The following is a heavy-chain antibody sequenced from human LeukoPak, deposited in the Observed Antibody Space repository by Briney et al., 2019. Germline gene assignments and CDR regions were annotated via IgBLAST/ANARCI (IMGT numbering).Heavy chain of an antibody. Sequence: GGSLRLSCAASGFTFSSYSFNWVRQAPGKRLEWVSAISGSGGSTNYVDSVKGRFTISRDNSKNTLYLQMNSLRAEDTALYYCAKDPRITKNYYYYYYMDVWGKGTTVTVSS. D-gene: IGHD3-3*01. CDR3: AKDPRITKNYYYYYYMDV. J-gene: IGHJ6*03. CDR1: GFTFSSYS. CDR2: ISGSGGST. V-gene: IGHV3-23*01.